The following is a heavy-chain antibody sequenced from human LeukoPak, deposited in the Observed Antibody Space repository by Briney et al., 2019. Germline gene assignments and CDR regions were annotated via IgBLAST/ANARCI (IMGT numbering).Heavy chain of an antibody. D-gene: IGHD5-18*01. V-gene: IGHV3-23*01. CDR3: AGRPTGYSSGYIF. J-gene: IGHJ1*01. CDR1: GFTFSNYA. CDR2: VSGSSHKI. Sequence: GGSLRPSCVASGFTFSNYAMSWVRQAPNKGLDWVSVVSGSSHKIRYADSVKGRFTISRDNFENTLYLQMNNLRAEDTALYYCAGRPTGYSSGYIFWGQGALVTVSS.